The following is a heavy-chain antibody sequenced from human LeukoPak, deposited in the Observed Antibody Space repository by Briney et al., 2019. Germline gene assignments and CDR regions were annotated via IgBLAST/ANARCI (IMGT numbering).Heavy chain of an antibody. CDR1: GYTFTRYY. CDR3: ARGGGAILTGYLTHNFDY. J-gene: IGHJ4*02. V-gene: IGHV1-2*02. D-gene: IGHD3-9*01. CDR2: INPNSGGT. Sequence: GASVKVSCKASGYTFTRYYMHWVRQAPGQGLEWMGWINPNSGGTNYVQKFQGRVTMTRDTSISTAYMELSRLRSDDTAVYYCARGGGAILTGYLTHNFDYWGQGTLVTVSS.